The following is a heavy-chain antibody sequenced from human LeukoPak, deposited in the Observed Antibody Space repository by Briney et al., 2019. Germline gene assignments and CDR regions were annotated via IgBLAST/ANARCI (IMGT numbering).Heavy chain of an antibody. J-gene: IGHJ3*02. CDR3: VKAIIPYYYVKNAFDI. Sequence: GGSLRLSCSASGFTFSSYAMHWVRGAPGKGLEYVSAISSNGGSTYYADSVKGRFTIPRDNSKNTLYLQMSSLRAEDTAVYYCVKAIIPYYYVKNAFDIWGQGTMVTVSS. CDR1: GFTFSSYA. CDR2: ISSNGGST. D-gene: IGHD3-10*02. V-gene: IGHV3-64D*06.